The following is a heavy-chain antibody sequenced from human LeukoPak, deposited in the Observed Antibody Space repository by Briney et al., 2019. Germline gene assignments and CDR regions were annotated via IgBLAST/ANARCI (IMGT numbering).Heavy chain of an antibody. D-gene: IGHD3-10*01. CDR3: AAVWFGELWDY. CDR1: GGTFTVYY. J-gene: IGHJ4*02. V-gene: IGHV1-2*02. CDR2: ITLNSGDT. Sequence: ASVKVSCKASGGTFTVYYIHWVRQAPGQGLEWMGWITLNSGDTKYAQKFQGRVTMTRDTSISTAYMELSRLRSDDTAVYYCAAVWFGELWDYWGQGTLVTVSS.